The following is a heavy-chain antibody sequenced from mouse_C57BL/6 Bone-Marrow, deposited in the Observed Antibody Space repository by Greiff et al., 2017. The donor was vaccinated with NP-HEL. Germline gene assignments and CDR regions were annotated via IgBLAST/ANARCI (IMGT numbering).Heavy chain of an antibody. D-gene: IGHD2-5*01. V-gene: IGHV10-1*01. CDR2: IRSKSNNYAT. CDR1: GFSFNTYA. Sequence: EVKVVESGGGLVQPKGSLKLSCAASGFSFNTYAMNWVRQAPGKGLEWVARIRSKSNNYATYYADSVKDRFTISRDDSESMLYLQMNNLKTEDTAMDYCVTAYYSNYEYFDVWGTGTTVTVSS. J-gene: IGHJ1*03. CDR3: VTAYYSNYEYFDV.